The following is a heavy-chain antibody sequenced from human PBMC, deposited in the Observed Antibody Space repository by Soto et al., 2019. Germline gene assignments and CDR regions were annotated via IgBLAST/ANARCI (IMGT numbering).Heavy chain of an antibody. CDR3: AKLSGYDYYYYIDV. J-gene: IGHJ6*03. V-gene: IGHV3-23*01. CDR1: GFTFSAFA. Sequence: GGSLRFSCAASGFTFSAFAMNWVRQAPGKGLEWVSAITGSGGSTYYVDSVKGRFTISRDNSKNTLHLQMNSLRAEDSAVYYCAKLSGYDYYYYIDVWGKGTTVTVSS. CDR2: ITGSGGST. D-gene: IGHD1-26*01.